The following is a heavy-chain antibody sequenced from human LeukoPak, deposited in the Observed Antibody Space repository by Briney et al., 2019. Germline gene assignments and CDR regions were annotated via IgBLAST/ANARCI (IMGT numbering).Heavy chain of an antibody. CDR1: GYTFTSYG. D-gene: IGHD3-22*01. CDR3: ARRYYDSSGYYYVDY. J-gene: IGHJ4*02. V-gene: IGHV1-18*01. Sequence: ASVKVSCKASGYTFTSYGISWVRQAPGQGLEWMGWISAYNGNTNYAQKLQGRVTMTTDTSTSTAYMELRSLRSDDTAVYYCARRYYDSSGYYYVDYWGQGTLVTVSS. CDR2: ISAYNGNT.